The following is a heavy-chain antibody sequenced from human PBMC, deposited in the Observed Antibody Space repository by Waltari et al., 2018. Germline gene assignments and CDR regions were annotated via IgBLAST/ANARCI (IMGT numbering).Heavy chain of an antibody. CDR3: ASVRSGWDF. D-gene: IGHD6-19*01. CDR1: GFSFSSYW. J-gene: IGHJ4*02. Sequence: EVQLVESGGGLVHPGGSLRLSCAASGFSFSSYWMSWVRQAPGKGLEWVASRKQDGSDKHYMDSVRGRFTISRENAKKSLYLEMNRLIDDDTAVYYCASVRSGWDFWGQGTLVTVSS. V-gene: IGHV3-7*02. CDR2: RKQDGSDK.